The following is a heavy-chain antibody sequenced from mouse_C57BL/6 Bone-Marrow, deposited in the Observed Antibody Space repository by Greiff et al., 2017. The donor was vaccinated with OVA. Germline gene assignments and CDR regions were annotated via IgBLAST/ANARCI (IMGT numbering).Heavy chain of an antibody. J-gene: IGHJ3*01. CDR2: ISSGSSTI. V-gene: IGHV5-17*01. CDR1: GFTFSDYG. CDR3: ARPTKAWFAY. D-gene: IGHD1-3*01. Sequence: EVKLVESGGGLVKPGGSLKLSCAASGFTFSDYGMHWVRQAPEKGLEWVAYISSGSSTIYYADTVKGRFTISRDNAKNTLFLQMTSLRSEDTAMYYCARPTKAWFAYWGQGTLVTVSA.